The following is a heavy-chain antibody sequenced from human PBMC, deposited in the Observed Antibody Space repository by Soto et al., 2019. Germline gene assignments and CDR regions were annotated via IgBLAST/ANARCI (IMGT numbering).Heavy chain of an antibody. CDR1: GGSISNYY. V-gene: IGHV4-4*07. CDR2: IYARGST. J-gene: IGHJ5*02. CDR3: ARHTRNQFDP. Sequence: PSETLSLTCTVSGGSISNYYWSWIRQPAGKGLERIGRIYARGSTKYNPSLKSRVTMSVDTSKSQFSLKLSSVTAADTAVYYCARHTRNQFDPWGQGTLVTVSS.